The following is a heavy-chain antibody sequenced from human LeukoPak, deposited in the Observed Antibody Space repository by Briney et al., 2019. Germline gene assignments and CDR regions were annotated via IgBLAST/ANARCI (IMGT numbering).Heavy chain of an antibody. J-gene: IGHJ6*03. CDR1: GYSFNTFG. CDR2: ISAYDGNT. Sequence: GASVKVSCKASGYSFNTFGITWVRQAPGQGLEWIGWISAYDGNTNYAERLQGRVTVTRDTSASTAYVELRSLRSDDTAVYYCARVAFSKYHYYMDVWGKGTKVTVPS. CDR3: ARVAFSKYHYYMDV. V-gene: IGHV1-18*01. D-gene: IGHD4-11*01.